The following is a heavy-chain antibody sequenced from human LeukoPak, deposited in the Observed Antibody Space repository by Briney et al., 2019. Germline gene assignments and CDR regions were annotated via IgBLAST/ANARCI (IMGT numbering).Heavy chain of an antibody. CDR3: ARHSKSEWELQAFDI. Sequence: SSETLSLTCTVSGGSISSYYWSWIRQPPGKGLEWIGYIYYSGSTNYNPSLKSRVTISVDTSKNQFSLKLSSVTAADTAVYYCARHSKSEWELQAFDIWGQGTMVTVSS. J-gene: IGHJ3*02. CDR1: GGSISSYY. CDR2: IYYSGST. D-gene: IGHD1-26*01. V-gene: IGHV4-59*01.